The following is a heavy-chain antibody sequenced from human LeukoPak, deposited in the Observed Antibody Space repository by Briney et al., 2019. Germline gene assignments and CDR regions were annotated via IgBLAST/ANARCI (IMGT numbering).Heavy chain of an antibody. Sequence: SETLSLTCTVSGGSISSGDYYWSWLRQPPGKGLVWVGYIYYSGSTYYNPSLKSRVTISVDTSKNQFSLKLSSVTAADTAVYYCARKENVYYYFDYWGQGTLVTVSS. CDR2: IYYSGST. J-gene: IGHJ4*02. CDR1: GGSISSGDYY. D-gene: IGHD3-10*01. V-gene: IGHV4-30-4*01. CDR3: ARKENVYYYFDY.